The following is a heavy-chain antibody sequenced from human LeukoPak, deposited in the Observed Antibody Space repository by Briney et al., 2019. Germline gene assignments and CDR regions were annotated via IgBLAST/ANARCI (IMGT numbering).Heavy chain of an antibody. V-gene: IGHV3-48*04. D-gene: IGHD2-15*01. J-gene: IGHJ4*02. Sequence: PGGSLRLSCAASGFTFSSYSMLWVRQAPGKGLEWVSYISSSSSTIYYADSVKGRFTISRDNAKNSLYLQMNSLRAEDTALYYCARVGGFNCSGASCYSFDYWGQGTLVTVSS. CDR2: ISSSSSTI. CDR1: GFTFSSYS. CDR3: ARVGGFNCSGASCYSFDY.